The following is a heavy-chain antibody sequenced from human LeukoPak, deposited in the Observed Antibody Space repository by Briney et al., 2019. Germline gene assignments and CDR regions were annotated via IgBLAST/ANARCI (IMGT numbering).Heavy chain of an antibody. CDR2: IYYSGST. J-gene: IGHJ5*02. CDR1: GGSISSYY. V-gene: IGHV4-59*01. D-gene: IGHD6-13*01. CDR3: ARDRARDSSSWYTGHWFDP. Sequence: SETLSLTCTVSGGSISSYYWSWIRQPPGKGLEWIGDIYYSGSTNYNPSLKSRVTISVDTSKNQFSLKLSSVTAADTAVYYCARDRARDSSSWYTGHWFDPWGQGTLVTVSS.